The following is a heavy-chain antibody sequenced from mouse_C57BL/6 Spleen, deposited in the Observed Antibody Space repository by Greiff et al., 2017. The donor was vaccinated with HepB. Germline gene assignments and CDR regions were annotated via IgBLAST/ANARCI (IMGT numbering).Heavy chain of an antibody. V-gene: IGHV5-6*01. Sequence: EVMLVESGGDLVKPGGSLKLSCAASGFTFSSYGMSWVRQTPDKRLEWVATISSGGSYTYYPDSVKGRFTISRDNAKNTLYLQMSSLKSEDTAMYYCARWVTTVVGAMDYWGQGTSVTVSS. CDR1: GFTFSSYG. CDR3: ARWVTTVVGAMDY. CDR2: ISSGGSYT. J-gene: IGHJ4*01. D-gene: IGHD1-1*01.